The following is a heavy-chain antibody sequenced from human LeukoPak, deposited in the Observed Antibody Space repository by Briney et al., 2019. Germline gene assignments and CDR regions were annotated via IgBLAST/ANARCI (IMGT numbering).Heavy chain of an antibody. J-gene: IGHJ4*02. D-gene: IGHD3-3*01. Sequence: PGGSLRLSCADSGFTFSTYWMSWVRQVPGKGLEWVANIKQDGSEKYYVDSVKGRFTISRDNAKNSLYLQMNGLRAEDTAVYYCARARGGITIFGVVILYYFDYWGQGTLVTVSS. CDR2: IKQDGSEK. V-gene: IGHV3-7*01. CDR3: ARARGGITIFGVVILYYFDY. CDR1: GFTFSTYW.